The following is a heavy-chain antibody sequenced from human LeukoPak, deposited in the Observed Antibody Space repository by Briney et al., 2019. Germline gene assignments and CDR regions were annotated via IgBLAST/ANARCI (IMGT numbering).Heavy chain of an antibody. CDR3: ARIGGTNYYYYGMDV. D-gene: IGHD2-2*01. CDR1: GGSISSYY. V-gene: IGHV4-59*01. J-gene: IGHJ6*02. Sequence: SETLSLTCTVSGGSISSYYWSWIRQPPGEGLEWIGYIYDSGSTNYNPSLKSRVTISVDTSKNQFSLKLSSVTAADTAVYYCARIGGTNYYYYGMDVWGQGTTVTVSS. CDR2: IYDSGST.